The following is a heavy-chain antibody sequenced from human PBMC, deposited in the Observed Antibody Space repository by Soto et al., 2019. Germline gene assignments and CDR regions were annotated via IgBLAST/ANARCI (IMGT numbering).Heavy chain of an antibody. D-gene: IGHD4-4*01. Sequence: PSESLSVTCTVAGGSISSSPYYWGWIRQPPGKGLEWIGSIYYSGRTYYNPSLKSRVTISVDTSKNQFSLKLSSVTAADTAVYYCARPCGDLTTRGSFYWGDVNLFTVS. CDR3: ARPCGDLTTRGSFY. CDR2: IYYSGRT. J-gene: IGHJ4*01. V-gene: IGHV4-39*01. CDR1: GGSISSSPYY.